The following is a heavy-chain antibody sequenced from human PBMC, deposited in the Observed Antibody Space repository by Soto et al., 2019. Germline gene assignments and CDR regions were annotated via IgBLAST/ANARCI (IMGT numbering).Heavy chain of an antibody. J-gene: IGHJ4*02. Sequence: QVQLVQSGAEVKKPGASVKGSCKTSGYSFSEFLMHWVRQAPGQGLEWMGWVNPINGNTNYAQDFQGRVTMTRDAYTKTVYMELSSLTSDDTSTVYCAREDSHFDYWRQGTLITVSS. CDR3: AREDSHFDY. V-gene: IGHV1-2*02. CDR2: VNPINGNT. CDR1: GYSFSEFL.